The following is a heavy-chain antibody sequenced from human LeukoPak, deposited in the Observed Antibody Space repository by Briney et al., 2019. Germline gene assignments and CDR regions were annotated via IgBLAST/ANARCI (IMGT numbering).Heavy chain of an antibody. CDR3: ARSPRYGSGSYYTPEY. D-gene: IGHD3-10*01. CDR2: ISSSGSTI. Sequence: GGSLRLSCAASGFTFSDYYMSWIRQAPGKGLEWVSYISSSGSTIYYADSVKGRFTISRDNAKNSLYLKMNSLRAEDTAVYYWARSPRYGSGSYYTPEYWGQGTLVTVSS. CDR1: GFTFSDYY. V-gene: IGHV3-11*04. J-gene: IGHJ4*02.